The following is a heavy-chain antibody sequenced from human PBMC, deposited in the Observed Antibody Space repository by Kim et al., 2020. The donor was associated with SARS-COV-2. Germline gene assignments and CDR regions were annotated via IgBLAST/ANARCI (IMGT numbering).Heavy chain of an antibody. V-gene: IGHV3-21*01. CDR2: ISSSSSYI. CDR3: ARDGGAYYDILTGYSSNAFDI. Sequence: GGSLRLSCAASGFTFSSYSMNWVRQAPGKGLEWVSSISSSSSYIYYADSVKGRFTISRDNAKNSLYLQMNSLRAEDTAVYYCARDGGAYYDILTGYSSNAFDIWGQGTMVTVSS. J-gene: IGHJ3*02. D-gene: IGHD3-9*01. CDR1: GFTFSSYS.